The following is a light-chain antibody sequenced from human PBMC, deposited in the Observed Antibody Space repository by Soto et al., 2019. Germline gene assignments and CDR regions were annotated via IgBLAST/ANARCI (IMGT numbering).Light chain of an antibody. V-gene: IGLV2-14*03. CDR2: EVT. Sequence: QSALTQPASVSGSPGQSITISCSGTSSDVGAYNCVSWYQQHPGKAPKLIIYEVTNRPSLISNRFSGSKSGNTASLTISGLQAEDEASYYCCSCTTSSTLVFGGGTKVTVL. CDR1: SSDVGAYNC. J-gene: IGLJ2*01. CDR3: CSCTTSSTLV.